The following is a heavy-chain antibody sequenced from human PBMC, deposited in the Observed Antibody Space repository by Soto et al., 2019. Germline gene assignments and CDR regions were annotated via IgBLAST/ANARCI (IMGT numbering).Heavy chain of an antibody. Sequence: NPSETLSLTCTVSGASVSSYYWGWFRQPVGKGLEWIGRIHSSGNLNYNPSLESRVTMSLDTSKNQFSLRLTSVTAADTALYLCVRDVGKNYWGQGIRVTVSS. D-gene: IGHD3-10*01. CDR3: VRDVGKNY. V-gene: IGHV4-4*07. J-gene: IGHJ4*02. CDR1: GASVSSYY. CDR2: IHSSGNL.